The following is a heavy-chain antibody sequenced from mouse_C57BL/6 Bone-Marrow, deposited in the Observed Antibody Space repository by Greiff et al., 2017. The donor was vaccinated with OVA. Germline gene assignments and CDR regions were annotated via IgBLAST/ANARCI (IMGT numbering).Heavy chain of an antibody. Sequence: VQLQQPGTELVKPGASVKLSCKASGYTFTSYWMPWVKQRPGQGLEWIGNINPSNGGTNYNEKFKSKATLTVDKSSSTAYMQLSSLTSEDSAVYYCAREGDDGYWYFDVWGTGTTVTVSA. V-gene: IGHV1-53*01. D-gene: IGHD2-3*01. CDR3: AREGDDGYWYFDV. J-gene: IGHJ1*03. CDR1: GYTFTSYW. CDR2: INPSNGGT.